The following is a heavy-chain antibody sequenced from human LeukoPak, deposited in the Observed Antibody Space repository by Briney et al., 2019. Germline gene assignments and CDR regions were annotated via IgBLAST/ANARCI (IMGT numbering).Heavy chain of an antibody. CDR3: ARLAGYSSSSLPFDY. Sequence: SETLSLTCTVSGGSISSYYWSWIRQPPGKGLEWIGYIYYSGSTNYNPSLKSRVTISVDTSKNQFSLTLSSVTAADTAVYYCARLAGYSSSSLPFDYWGQGTLVTVSS. CDR1: GGSISSYY. CDR2: IYYSGST. D-gene: IGHD6-6*01. V-gene: IGHV4-59*01. J-gene: IGHJ4*02.